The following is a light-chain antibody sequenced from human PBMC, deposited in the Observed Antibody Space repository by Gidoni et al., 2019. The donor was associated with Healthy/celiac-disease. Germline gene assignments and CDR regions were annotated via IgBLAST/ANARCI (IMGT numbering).Light chain of an antibody. V-gene: IGKV3-15*01. CDR1: QSVSSN. Sequence: EIVMTQSPATLSVSPGGRATLSCRASQSVSSNLAWYQQKPGQAPRLLIYGASTRATGIPARFSGSGSGTEFTLTISSLQSEDFAVYYCQQYNNWPPYTFGQXTKLEIK. CDR3: QQYNNWPPYT. J-gene: IGKJ2*01. CDR2: GAS.